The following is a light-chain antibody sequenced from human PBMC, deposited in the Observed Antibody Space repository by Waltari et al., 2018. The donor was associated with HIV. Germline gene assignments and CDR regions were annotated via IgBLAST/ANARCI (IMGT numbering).Light chain of an antibody. CDR3: SAWDSSLSLWV. CDR1: SNNVGNQG. J-gene: IGLJ3*02. Sequence: QAGLTQPPSVSKGLRQTVTLTCTGNSNNVGNQGAAWLQQHQGHPPKLLSYRNNNRPSGISERLSASRSGNAASLTITGLQPEDEADYYCSAWDSSLSLWVFGGGTKLTVL. V-gene: IGLV10-54*01. CDR2: RNN.